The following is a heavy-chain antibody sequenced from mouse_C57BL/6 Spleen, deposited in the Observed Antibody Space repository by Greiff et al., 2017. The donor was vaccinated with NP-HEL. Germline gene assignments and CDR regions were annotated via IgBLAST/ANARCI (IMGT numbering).Heavy chain of an antibody. D-gene: IGHD1-1*01. J-gene: IGHJ3*01. Sequence: VQLQQPGAELVKPGASVKLSCKASCYTFTSYWMQWVKQRPGQGLEWIGEIDPSDSYTNYNQKFKGKATLTVDTSSSTAYMQLSSLTSEDSAVEDCARRGTTVVPYAYWGQGTQVTVS. CDR1: CYTFTSYW. CDR3: ARRGTTVVPYAY. V-gene: IGHV1-50*01. CDR2: IDPSDSYT.